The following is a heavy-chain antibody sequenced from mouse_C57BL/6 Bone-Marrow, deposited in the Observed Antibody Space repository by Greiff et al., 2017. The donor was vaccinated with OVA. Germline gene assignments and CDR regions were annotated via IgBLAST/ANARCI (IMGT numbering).Heavy chain of an antibody. CDR1: GYAFSSSW. D-gene: IGHD1-1*01. J-gene: IGHJ3*01. CDR3: VRDYGSSYPFAY. Sequence: VHLVESGPELVKPGASVKISCKASGYAFSSSWMNWVKQRPGKGLEWIGRIYPGDGDTNYNGKFKGKATLTADKSSSTAYMQLSSLTSEDSAVYFCVRDYGSSYPFAYWGQGTLVTVSA. V-gene: IGHV1-82*01. CDR2: IYPGDGDT.